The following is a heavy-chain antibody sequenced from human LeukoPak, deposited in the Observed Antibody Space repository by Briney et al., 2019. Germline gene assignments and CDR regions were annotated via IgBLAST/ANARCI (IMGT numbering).Heavy chain of an antibody. CDR3: ARVVRGVATSNWFDP. V-gene: IGHV4-59*01. D-gene: IGHD2-21*02. J-gene: IGHJ5*02. Sequence: SETLSLTCTVSGDSLNTYYWTWIRQTPGKELEWIGFVASSGTSNYNPSLKSRVSISIDTSKNQFSLALTSVTPADTAVYYCARVVRGVATSNWFDPWGQGTLVSVSS. CDR2: VASSGTS. CDR1: GDSLNTYY.